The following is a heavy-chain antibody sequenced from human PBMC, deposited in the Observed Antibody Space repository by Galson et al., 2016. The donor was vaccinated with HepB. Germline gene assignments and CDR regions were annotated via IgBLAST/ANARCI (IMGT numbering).Heavy chain of an antibody. V-gene: IGHV4-4*02. CDR2: IYPSGST. J-gene: IGHJ4*02. CDR1: GGSISSSNW. Sequence: SETLSLTCVVSGGSISSSNWWTWVRQPPGKGLEWIGEIYPSGSTNYNPSLKSRATISVDKSKDQFSLNLTSVTAADTAVYYCASEDYWGQGTLVTVSS. CDR3: ASEDY.